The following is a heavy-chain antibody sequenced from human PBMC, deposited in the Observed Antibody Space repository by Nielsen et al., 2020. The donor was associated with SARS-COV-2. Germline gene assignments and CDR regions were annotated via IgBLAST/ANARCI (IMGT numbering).Heavy chain of an antibody. D-gene: IGHD3-16*02. V-gene: IGHV1-3*01. CDR3: ARVLGITFGGVISGPFDY. Sequence: WVRQAPGQGLEWMGWISAYNGNTNYAQKFQGRVTITRDTSASTAYMELSSLRSEDTAVYYCARVLGITFGGVISGPFDYWGQGTLVTVSS. J-gene: IGHJ4*02. CDR2: ISAYNGNT.